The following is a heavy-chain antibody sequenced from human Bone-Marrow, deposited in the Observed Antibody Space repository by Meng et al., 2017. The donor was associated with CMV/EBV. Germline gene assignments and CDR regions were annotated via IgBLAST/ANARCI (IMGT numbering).Heavy chain of an antibody. V-gene: IGHV5-51*01. CDR1: GYSFTTFW. CDR2: IYPGDSDT. Sequence: GESLKISCKGSGYSFTTFWVGWVRQLPGRGLEWMGIIYPGDSDTRYSPSFQGQVTISADKSITTAYLQWSSLQASDTAIYYCVRPYYNSSAYYLWGQGTRVTVSS. CDR3: VRPYYNSSAYYL. J-gene: IGHJ5*02. D-gene: IGHD3-22*01.